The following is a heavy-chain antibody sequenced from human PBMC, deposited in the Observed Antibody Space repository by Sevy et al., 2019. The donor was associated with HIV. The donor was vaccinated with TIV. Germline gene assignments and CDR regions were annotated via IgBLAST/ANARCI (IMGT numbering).Heavy chain of an antibody. Sequence: GGSLRLSCAASGFTFSDYGMQWVRQAPGKGLEWVAVIWNDGSNKYYADSVKGRFTTSRDNSSNTLYLQMNRLRAEDTAVYYCARDVRGEGIRPGDLDYWGQGTLVTVSS. J-gene: IGHJ4*02. CDR1: GFTFSDYG. CDR2: IWNDGSNK. CDR3: ARDVRGEGIRPGDLDY. V-gene: IGHV3-33*01. D-gene: IGHD3-10*02.